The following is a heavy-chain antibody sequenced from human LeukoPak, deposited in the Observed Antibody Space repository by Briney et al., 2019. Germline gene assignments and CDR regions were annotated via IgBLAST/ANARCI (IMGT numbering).Heavy chain of an antibody. Sequence: PSETLSLTCTVSGGSISSGSYYWSWIRQPPGKGLEWIGYIYYSGSTYYNPSLKSRVTISVDTSKNQFSLKLSSVTAADTAVYYCARNIVVVPAAIRHAFDIWGQGTMVTVSS. CDR1: GGSISSGSYY. D-gene: IGHD2-2*02. CDR3: ARNIVVVPAAIRHAFDI. CDR2: IYYSGST. J-gene: IGHJ3*02. V-gene: IGHV4-30-4*08.